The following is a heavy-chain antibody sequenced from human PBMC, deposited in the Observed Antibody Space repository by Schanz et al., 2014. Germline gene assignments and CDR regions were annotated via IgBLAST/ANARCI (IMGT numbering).Heavy chain of an antibody. CDR3: ARDGHSSIWDSYYFYGLEV. V-gene: IGHV1-2*06. D-gene: IGHD6-13*01. Sequence: QVQLVQSGAEVKKPGASVKVSCKASGHPFTAYYMHWVRQAPGQGLEWMGRINPNSGGTNYAENXXXXXXXXRDTSTSTVFMELSRLTSDDTALYYCARDGHSSIWDSYYFYGLEVWGQGTTVTVSS. CDR1: GHPFTAYY. CDR2: INPNSGGT. J-gene: IGHJ6*02.